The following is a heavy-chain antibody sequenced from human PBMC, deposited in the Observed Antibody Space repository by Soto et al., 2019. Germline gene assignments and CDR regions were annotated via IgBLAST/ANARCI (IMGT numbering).Heavy chain of an antibody. CDR2: MNPNSGNT. D-gene: IGHD6-19*01. CDR1: GYTFTSYD. J-gene: IGHJ4*02. CDR3: ARVGTGWYYFDY. V-gene: IGHV1-8*01. Sequence: ASVKVSCKASGYTFTSYDINWVRQATGQGLEWMGWMNPNSGNTGYAQKFQGRVTMTRNTSKSTAYMELSSLRSEDTAVYYCARVGTGWYYFDYWGQGTLVTVSS.